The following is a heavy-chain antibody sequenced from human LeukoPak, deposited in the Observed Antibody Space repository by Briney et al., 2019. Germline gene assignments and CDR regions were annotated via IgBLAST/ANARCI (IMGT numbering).Heavy chain of an antibody. Sequence: GGSLRLSCAASGFTFSSYEMNWVRQAPGKGLEWVSYISSSGSTIYYADSLKGRFTISRDNAKNSLYLQMNSLRAEDTAVYYCARERLYCSGGSCYSYGFDPWGQGTLVTVSS. CDR1: GFTFSSYE. CDR2: ISSSGSTI. V-gene: IGHV3-48*03. CDR3: ARERLYCSGGSCYSYGFDP. J-gene: IGHJ5*02. D-gene: IGHD2-15*01.